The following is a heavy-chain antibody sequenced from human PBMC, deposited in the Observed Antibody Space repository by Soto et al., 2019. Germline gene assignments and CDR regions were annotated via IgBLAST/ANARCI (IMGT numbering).Heavy chain of an antibody. V-gene: IGHV4-59*04. J-gene: IGHJ4*02. CDR2: IYYTGNT. CDR3: ERHSIWLLLSDY. Sequence: SETLSLTCTVSGDSISTDYWSWIRQSPGKGLEWIGSIYYTGNTYYNPSLKSRVTISVDTSKNQFSLKLGSVTAADTAVYFCERHSIWLLLSDYWGQGTLVTVSS. D-gene: IGHD3-22*01. CDR1: GDSISTDY.